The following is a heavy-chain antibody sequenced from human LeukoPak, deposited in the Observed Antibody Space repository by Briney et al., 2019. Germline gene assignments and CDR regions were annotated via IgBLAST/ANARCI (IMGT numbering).Heavy chain of an antibody. J-gene: IGHJ4*02. Sequence: GGSLRLSCAASGFTFDDYAMHWVRQAPGKGLEWVSGISWNNDNIGYADSVKGRFTISRDNAKNSLYPQMSSLRAEDTALYYCAKDLYYYDSSGSFDYWGQGTLVTVSS. D-gene: IGHD3-22*01. CDR1: GFTFDDYA. CDR2: ISWNNDNI. V-gene: IGHV3-9*01. CDR3: AKDLYYYDSSGSFDY.